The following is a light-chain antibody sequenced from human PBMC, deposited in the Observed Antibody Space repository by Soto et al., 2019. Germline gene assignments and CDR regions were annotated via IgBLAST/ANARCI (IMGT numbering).Light chain of an antibody. V-gene: IGKV3-11*01. CDR1: QSVSSY. Sequence: DIVLTQSPATLSLSPGERATLSCRASQSVSSYLAWYQQKPGQAPRLLIYDASNRATGIPARFSGSGSGTEFILTISSLQSDEFAVYHCQQYKKWPLTFGGGTKVDNK. J-gene: IGKJ4*01. CDR2: DAS. CDR3: QQYKKWPLT.